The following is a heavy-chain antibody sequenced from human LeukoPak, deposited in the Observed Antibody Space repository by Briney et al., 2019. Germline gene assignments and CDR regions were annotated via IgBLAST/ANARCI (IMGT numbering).Heavy chain of an antibody. CDR2: IWYDGSNK. J-gene: IGHJ4*02. CDR1: GFTFSSYG. V-gene: IGHV3-33*01. Sequence: GGSLRLSCAASGFTFSSYGMHWVRQAPGKGLEWVAVIWYDGSNKYYADSVKGRFTISRDNSKNTLYLQMNSLRAEDTAVYYCAGDSGSGWYNYFDYWGQGTLVTVSS. D-gene: IGHD6-19*01. CDR3: AGDSGSGWYNYFDY.